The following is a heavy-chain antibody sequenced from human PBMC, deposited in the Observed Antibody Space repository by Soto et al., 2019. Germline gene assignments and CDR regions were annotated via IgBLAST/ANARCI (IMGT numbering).Heavy chain of an antibody. J-gene: IGHJ3*02. CDR1: GFQFSSYG. V-gene: IGHV3-30*18. CDR3: AKCRLGWEVHPDAFDI. Sequence: PGGSLRLSCAASGFQFSSYGIHWVRQAPGKGLEWVASISYDGSNKYCTETVKGRFTISRDNSKNTLYLQMNRLKTEDTGFYFCAKCRLGWEVHPDAFDIWGQGTMVTVSS. CDR2: ISYDGSNK. D-gene: IGHD1-26*01.